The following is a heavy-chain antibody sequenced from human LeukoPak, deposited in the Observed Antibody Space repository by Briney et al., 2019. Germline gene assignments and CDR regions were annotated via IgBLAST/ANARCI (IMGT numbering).Heavy chain of an antibody. V-gene: IGHV4-34*01. CDR1: GGSFSGYY. CDR3: ARGKRLSLYYYYYMDV. Sequence: SEALSLTCAVYGGSFSGYYWSWIREPPGKGLEWIGEINHSGSTNYNPSLKSRVTISVDTSKNQFSLKLSSVTAADTAVYYCARGKRLSLYYYYYMDVWGKGTTVTVSS. D-gene: IGHD6-25*01. J-gene: IGHJ6*03. CDR2: INHSGST.